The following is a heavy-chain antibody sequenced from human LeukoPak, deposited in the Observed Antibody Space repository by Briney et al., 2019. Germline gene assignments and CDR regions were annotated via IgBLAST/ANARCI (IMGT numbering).Heavy chain of an antibody. Sequence: ASVKVSCXASGYTFTGYYMHWVRQAPGQGLEWMGWINPNSGGTNYAQKFQGRVTMTRDTSISTAYMELSRLRSDDTAVYYCARGTLIGSSTSPRYYYYMDVWDKGTTVTVSS. CDR1: GYTFTGYY. CDR3: ARGTLIGSSTSPRYYYYMDV. V-gene: IGHV1-2*02. D-gene: IGHD2-2*01. CDR2: INPNSGGT. J-gene: IGHJ6*03.